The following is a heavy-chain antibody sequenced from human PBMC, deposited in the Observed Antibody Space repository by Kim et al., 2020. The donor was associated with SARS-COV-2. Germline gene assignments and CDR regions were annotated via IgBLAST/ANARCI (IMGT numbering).Heavy chain of an antibody. CDR1: GGSFSGYY. V-gene: IGHV4-34*01. CDR2: INHSGST. Sequence: SETLSLTCAVYGGSFSGYYWSWIRQPPGKGLEWIGEINHSGSTNYNPSLKSRVTISVDTSKNQFSLKLSSVTAADTAVYYCARGPRMTTVTNWFDPWGQG. D-gene: IGHD4-17*01. J-gene: IGHJ5*02. CDR3: ARGPRMTTVTNWFDP.